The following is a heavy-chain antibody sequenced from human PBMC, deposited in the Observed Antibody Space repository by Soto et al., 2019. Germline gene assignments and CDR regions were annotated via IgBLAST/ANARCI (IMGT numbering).Heavy chain of an antibody. J-gene: IGHJ6*03. CDR1: GFTFSSYA. V-gene: IGHV3-23*01. D-gene: IGHD2-2*01. CDR2: ISGSGGST. Sequence: EVQLLESGGGLVQPGGSLRLSCAASGFTFSSYAMSWVRQAPGKGLEWVSAISGSGGSTYYADSVKGRFTIPRDNSKNTLYLQMNSLRAEDTAVYSCAKAGPAAIAYFYYYVDVWGKGTTVTVSS. CDR3: AKAGPAAIAYFYYYVDV.